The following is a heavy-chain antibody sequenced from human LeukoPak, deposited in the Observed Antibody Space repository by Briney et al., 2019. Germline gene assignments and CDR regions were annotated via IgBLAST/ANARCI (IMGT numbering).Heavy chain of an antibody. CDR1: GFTFNSFG. J-gene: IGHJ4*02. D-gene: IGHD4-11*01. CDR2: ITGSGGST. Sequence: GGSLRLSCAASGFTFNSFGMSWVRQAPGKGLEWVSAITGSGGSTYYADSVKGRFTISRVNSKNTLYLQMNSLSAEDTAVYYCAKWRVKDYSNFNVRYYFDYWGQGTLVTVSS. V-gene: IGHV3-23*01. CDR3: AKWRVKDYSNFNVRYYFDY.